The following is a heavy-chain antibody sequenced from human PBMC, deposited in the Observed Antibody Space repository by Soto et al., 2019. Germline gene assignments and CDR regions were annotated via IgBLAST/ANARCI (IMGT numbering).Heavy chain of an antibody. CDR3: ARDDEGGSDCDLGY. Sequence: QVQLVESGGGVVQPGRSLRLSCAVSGFTLSSHAMHWVRQAPGKGLEWVALILSDGSNKYYADSVKGRVTTSRDNSKNRMYLQMNSLSVEDTAVYYCARDDEGGSDCDLGYWGQGALVTVSS. V-gene: IGHV3-30-3*01. CDR2: ILSDGSNK. J-gene: IGHJ4*02. D-gene: IGHD1-26*01. CDR1: GFTLSSHA.